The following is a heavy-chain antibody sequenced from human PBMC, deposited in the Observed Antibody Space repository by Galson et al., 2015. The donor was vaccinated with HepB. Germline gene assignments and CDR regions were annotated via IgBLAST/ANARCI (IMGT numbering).Heavy chain of an antibody. CDR2: ISAYNGNT. CDR3: ARDRVVYAIMGENAFDI. Sequence: SCKASGYTFTSYGISWVRQAPGQGLEWMGWISAYNGNTNYAQKLQGRVTMTTDTSTSTAYMELRSLRSDDTAVYYCARDRVVYAIMGENAFDIWGQGTMVTVSS. D-gene: IGHD2-8*02. J-gene: IGHJ3*02. CDR1: GYTFTSYG. V-gene: IGHV1-18*04.